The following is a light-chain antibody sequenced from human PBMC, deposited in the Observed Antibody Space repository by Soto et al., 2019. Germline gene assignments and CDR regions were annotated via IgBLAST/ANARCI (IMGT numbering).Light chain of an antibody. V-gene: IGLV3-21*04. Sequence: SYELTQPPSVSVAPGKTATITCGGHNIGSKSVHWYQQKPGQAPVLFISFDTDRPSGIPDRFSGSNSGNTATLTITRVEAGDEADYFCQVWDNSHEYVFGTGTKLTVL. CDR1: NIGSKS. J-gene: IGLJ1*01. CDR3: QVWDNSHEYV. CDR2: FDT.